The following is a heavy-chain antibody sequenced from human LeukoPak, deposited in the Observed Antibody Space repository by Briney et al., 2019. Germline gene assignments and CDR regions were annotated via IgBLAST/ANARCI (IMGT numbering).Heavy chain of an antibody. CDR1: GFTVSSNY. Sequence: GGSLRLSCAASGFTVSSNYMTWVRQAPGKGLEWVSVIYSDDSTYYADSVKGRFTISRDNAKNSLYPQMNSLRAEDTAVYYCARDPYYYDSSGYYGEGFDYWGQGTLVTVSS. CDR2: IYSDDST. CDR3: ARDPYYYDSSGYYGEGFDY. V-gene: IGHV3-66*01. J-gene: IGHJ4*02. D-gene: IGHD3-22*01.